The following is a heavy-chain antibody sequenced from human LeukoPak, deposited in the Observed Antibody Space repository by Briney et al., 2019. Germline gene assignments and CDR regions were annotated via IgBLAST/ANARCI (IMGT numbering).Heavy chain of an antibody. V-gene: IGHV3-53*01. CDR3: ASEGRISRTKWHYYYYGMDV. D-gene: IGHD3-10*01. CDR1: GFTVSSNY. Sequence: GGSLRLSCAASGFTVSSNYMSWVRQAPGKGLEWVSVIYSGGSTYYADSVKGRFTISRDNSKNTLYLQMNSLRAEDTAVYYCASEGRISRTKWHYYYYGMDVWGQGTTVTVSS. J-gene: IGHJ6*02. CDR2: IYSGGST.